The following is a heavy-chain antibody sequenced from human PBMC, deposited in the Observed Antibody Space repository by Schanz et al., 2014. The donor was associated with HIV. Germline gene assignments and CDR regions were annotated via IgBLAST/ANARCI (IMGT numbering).Heavy chain of an antibody. CDR2: IYHTGGA. Sequence: QVHLQESGPGLVKPSQTLSLTCTVSGGSLSSGGSYSWSWVRKPPGKGLEWIGHIYHTGGASYTPSLKGGVTMSVDKSKTQFSLKLTSVTAADTAVYYCARGPSGGLTPSRGMDVWGQGTTVTVSS. CDR3: ARGPSGGLTPSRGMDV. J-gene: IGHJ6*02. CDR1: GGSLSSGGSYS. V-gene: IGHV4-30-2*01. D-gene: IGHD1-26*01.